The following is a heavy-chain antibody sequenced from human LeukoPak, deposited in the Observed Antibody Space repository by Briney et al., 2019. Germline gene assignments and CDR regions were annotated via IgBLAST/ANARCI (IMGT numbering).Heavy chain of an antibody. CDR1: GGTFSSYA. D-gene: IGHD6-13*01. J-gene: IGHJ4*02. CDR3: ARDDQQLAFDY. V-gene: IGHV1-69*04. CDR2: IIPILGIA. Sequence: SVKVSCKASGGTFSSYAISWVRQAPGQGLEWMGRIIPILGIANYAQKFQGRVTITADKSTSTAYMEQSSLRSEDTAVYYCARDDQQLAFDYWGQGTLVTPSP.